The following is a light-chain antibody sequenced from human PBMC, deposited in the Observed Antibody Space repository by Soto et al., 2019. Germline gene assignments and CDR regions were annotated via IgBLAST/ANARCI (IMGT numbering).Light chain of an antibody. Sequence: EIVLTQSPATLSLSPGEIATLSCRASQSVSSYLAWYQQKPGQAPRLLIYDASNRATGIPARFSGSESGTEFTLTISSLQSEDSAVYYCHQYNFWPTFGQGTKVDIK. CDR3: HQYNFWPT. CDR1: QSVSSY. V-gene: IGKV3-11*01. CDR2: DAS. J-gene: IGKJ1*01.